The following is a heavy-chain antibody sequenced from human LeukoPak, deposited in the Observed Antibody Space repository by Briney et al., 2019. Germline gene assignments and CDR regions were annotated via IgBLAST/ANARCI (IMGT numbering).Heavy chain of an antibody. CDR1: GFTFSSYA. D-gene: IGHD3-10*01. CDR3: ARGGGGYYYGSGSYLDY. CDR2: ISYDGSNK. J-gene: IGHJ4*02. V-gene: IGHV3-30*04. Sequence: PGGSLRLSCAASGFTFSSYAMHWVRQAPGKGLEWVAVISYDGSNKYYADSVKGRFTISRDNSKNTPYLQMNSLRAEDTAVYYWARGGGGYYYGSGSYLDYWGQGTLVTVSS.